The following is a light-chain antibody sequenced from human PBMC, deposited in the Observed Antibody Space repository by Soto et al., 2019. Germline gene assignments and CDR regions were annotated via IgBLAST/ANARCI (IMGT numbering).Light chain of an antibody. CDR2: DAS. CDR3: QQRSYWPIT. J-gene: IGKJ5*01. V-gene: IGKV3-11*01. CDR1: HNVSSY. Sequence: ELVLTQSPGTLSFSPGERATLSCRASHNVSSYLVWYQQKPGQAPRLLIYDASNRAAGIPARFSGSGSGTDFTLTISSLEPEDFAVYYCQQRSYWPITFGKGTRREI.